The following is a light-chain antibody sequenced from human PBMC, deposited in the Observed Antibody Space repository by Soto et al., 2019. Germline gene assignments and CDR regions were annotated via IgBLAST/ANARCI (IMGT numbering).Light chain of an antibody. Sequence: EIVLTQSPGTLSLSPGERATLSCRASQSVSNNYLAWYQQKPGQAPRLLIYGASNRATGIPDRFSGSGSGTDFTLTISRLEPEDFAVYYCQQRSNWPPGFGGGTKVDIK. J-gene: IGKJ4*01. CDR3: QQRSNWPPG. V-gene: IGKV3D-20*02. CDR1: QSVSNNY. CDR2: GAS.